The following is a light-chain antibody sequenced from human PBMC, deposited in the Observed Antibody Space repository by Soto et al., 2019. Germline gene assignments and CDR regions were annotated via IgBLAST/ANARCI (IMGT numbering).Light chain of an antibody. CDR1: SGSVSINSY. CDR2: NTN. J-gene: IGLJ2*01. V-gene: IGLV8-61*01. Sequence: QAVVTQEPSISVSPGGTVILTCGLSSGSVSINSYPSWYQQTPGQAPRTLIYNTNTRSSGVPDRFSGSILGNKAALTITGAQADYECDYYCVLYMGRGIAVFGGGTQLTVL. CDR3: VLYMGRGIAV.